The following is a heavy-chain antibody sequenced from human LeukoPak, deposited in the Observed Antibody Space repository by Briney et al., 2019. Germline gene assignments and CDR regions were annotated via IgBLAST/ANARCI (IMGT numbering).Heavy chain of an antibody. CDR2: IIPIFGTA. Sequence: SVKVSCKASGGTFSSYAISWVRQAPGQGLEWMEGIIPIFGTANYAQKFQGRVTITADESTSTAYMELSSLRSEDTAVYYCARSQGSGSYYKAGDYYYYGMDVWGKGTTVTVSS. J-gene: IGHJ6*04. CDR1: GGTFSSYA. D-gene: IGHD3-10*01. V-gene: IGHV1-69*01. CDR3: ARSQGSGSYYKAGDYYYYGMDV.